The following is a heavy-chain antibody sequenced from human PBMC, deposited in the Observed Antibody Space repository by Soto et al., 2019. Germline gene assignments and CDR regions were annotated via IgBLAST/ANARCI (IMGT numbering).Heavy chain of an antibody. CDR1: GFTFSSYA. V-gene: IGHV3-30-3*01. CDR2: LSYDGVNE. Sequence: PGGSLRLSCAASGFTFSSYAMHWVRQAPGKGLEWVSLLSYDGVNEYYADSVKGRFTISRDNSKNTLYLQMNSLSAEDTAVYYCARDVRCSSTSCFTQDYYYYGLDVWGQGT. J-gene: IGHJ6*02. D-gene: IGHD2-2*02. CDR3: ARDVRCSSTSCFTQDYYYYGLDV.